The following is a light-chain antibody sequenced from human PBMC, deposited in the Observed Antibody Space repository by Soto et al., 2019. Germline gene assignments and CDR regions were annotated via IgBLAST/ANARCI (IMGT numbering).Light chain of an antibody. V-gene: IGKV1-27*01. J-gene: IGKJ1*01. CDR1: QGISNY. CDR3: QKYDSAPWT. Sequence: EIQMTQSPSSLSASVGDRVTITCRASQGISNYLAWYQQKPGKVPKLLIYGASTLQSGLPSRLSGSGSGTDFTLIINSLQPEDVATYYCQKYDSAPWTFGQGTKVEI. CDR2: GAS.